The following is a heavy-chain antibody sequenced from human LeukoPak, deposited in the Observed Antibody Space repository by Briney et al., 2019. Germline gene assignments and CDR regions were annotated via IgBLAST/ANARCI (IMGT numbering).Heavy chain of an antibody. CDR1: GGSISSYY. CDR2: INHSGST. V-gene: IGHV4-34*01. D-gene: IGHD6-19*01. CDR3: ARVAVVAVAGDWFDP. Sequence: SETLSLTCTVSGGSISSYYWSWIRQPPGKGLEWIGEINHSGSTNYNPSLKSRVTISVDTSKNQFSLKLSSVTAADTAVYYCARVAVVAVAGDWFDPWGQGTLVTVSS. J-gene: IGHJ5*02.